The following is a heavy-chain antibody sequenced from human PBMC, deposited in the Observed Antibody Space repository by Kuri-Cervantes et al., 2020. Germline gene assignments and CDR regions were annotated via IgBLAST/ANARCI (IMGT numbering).Heavy chain of an antibody. CDR1: GFTFSDYY. CDR2: ISSSGSTI. CDR3: AKADVGAVAGSDY. V-gene: IGHV3-11*04. D-gene: IGHD6-19*01. Sequence: GESLKISCAASGFTFSDYYMSWIRQAPGKGLEWVSYISSSGSTIYYADSVKGRFTISRDNSKNTLYLQMNSLTAEDTAVYYCAKADVGAVAGSDYWGQGTLVTVSS. J-gene: IGHJ4*02.